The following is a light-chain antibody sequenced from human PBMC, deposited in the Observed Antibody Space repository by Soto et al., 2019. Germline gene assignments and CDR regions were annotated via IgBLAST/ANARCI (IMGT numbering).Light chain of an antibody. CDR2: DVS. Sequence: QAVVTQPASVSGSPGQSITIACTGTSSDVGGYNYVSWYQQHPGKAPKLMIYDVSNRPSGVSNRFSGSKSGNTASLTISGLQAEDEADYYRSSYTSSSTLYVFGTGTKVTVL. V-gene: IGLV2-14*01. CDR3: SSYTSSSTLYV. CDR1: SSDVGGYNY. J-gene: IGLJ1*01.